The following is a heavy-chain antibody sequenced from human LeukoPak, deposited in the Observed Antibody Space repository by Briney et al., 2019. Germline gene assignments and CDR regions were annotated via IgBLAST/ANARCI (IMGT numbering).Heavy chain of an antibody. CDR2: MFYNGKT. Sequence: SETLSLTCPVSGGSIASPKYYWGWIRQPPGKWLVWIATMFYNGKTFYNPSLKSRVTISVDTSKNQFSLKLSSVTAADTAVYYYASLMNGDYGYYFDYWGQGTLVTVSS. V-gene: IGHV4-39*07. D-gene: IGHD4-17*01. CDR3: ASLMNGDYGYYFDY. J-gene: IGHJ4*02. CDR1: GGSIASPKYY.